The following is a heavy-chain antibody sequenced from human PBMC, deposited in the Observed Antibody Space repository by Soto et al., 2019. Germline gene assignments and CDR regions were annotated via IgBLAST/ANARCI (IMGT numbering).Heavy chain of an antibody. V-gene: IGHV1-18*01. CDR1: GYTFTSYG. J-gene: IGHJ4*02. Sequence: ASVKVSCKASGYTFTSYGISWVRQAPGQGLEWMGWISAYNGNTNYAQKLQGRVTMTTDTSTSTAYMELRSLRSDDTAVYYCARDMITFGGVIVIASGLFDYWGQGTLVTVSS. D-gene: IGHD3-16*02. CDR2: ISAYNGNT. CDR3: ARDMITFGGVIVIASGLFDY.